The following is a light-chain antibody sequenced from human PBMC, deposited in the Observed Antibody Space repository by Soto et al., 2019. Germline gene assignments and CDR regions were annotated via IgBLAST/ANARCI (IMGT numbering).Light chain of an antibody. CDR3: QEYGSSPPIT. V-gene: IGKV3-11*01. CDR1: QSVSLS. Sequence: EIVLTQSPGTLSLCPGGRATLSCRASQSVSLSLAWYQQKPGQAPRLLIYDASKRASGFPARFSGSGSGTDFTLTISSLEPEDFAVYYCQEYGSSPPITFGQGTRLEIK. J-gene: IGKJ5*01. CDR2: DAS.